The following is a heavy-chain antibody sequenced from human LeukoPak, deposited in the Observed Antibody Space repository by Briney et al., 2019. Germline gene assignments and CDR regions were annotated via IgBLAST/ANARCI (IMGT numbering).Heavy chain of an antibody. CDR3: AKDVPLTGGRSLLY. J-gene: IGHJ4*02. CDR2: IKGKAGGETT. D-gene: IGHD2-8*02. V-gene: IGHV3-15*01. Sequence: GGSLRLSCEASGFTFSAYAMTWVRQAPGKGLEWVGLIKGKAGGETTHYAAPVKGRFTISRDDSRNTLYLQMNSLKTEDTALYYCAKDVPLTGGRSLLYWGQGTLVSVSS. CDR1: GFTFSAYA.